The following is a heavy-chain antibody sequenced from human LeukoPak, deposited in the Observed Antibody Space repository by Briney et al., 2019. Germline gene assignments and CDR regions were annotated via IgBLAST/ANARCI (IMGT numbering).Heavy chain of an antibody. CDR3: ARGGNLAVNDFDY. CDR2: VHYRGRT. Sequence: SETLSLTCTVSGASISSYYWSWIRQPPGKGLEWIGYVHYRGRTNYNPSLKSRVTMSADTSKDQFSLKLSSVTAADAAVYYCARGGNLAVNDFDYWGQGTLVTVSS. J-gene: IGHJ4*02. D-gene: IGHD6-19*01. V-gene: IGHV4-59*01. CDR1: GASISSYY.